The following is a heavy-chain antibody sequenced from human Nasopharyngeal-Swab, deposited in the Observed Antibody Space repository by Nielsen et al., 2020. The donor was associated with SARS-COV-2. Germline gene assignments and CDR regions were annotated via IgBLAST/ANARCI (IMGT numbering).Heavy chain of an antibody. V-gene: IGHV6-1*01. CDR1: GDSVSSNSAA. CDR2: TYYRSKWYN. D-gene: IGHD2-2*01. Sequence: SETLSLTCAISGDSVSSNSAAWNWIRQSPSRGLEWLGRTYYRSKWYNDYAVSVKSRITINPDTSKNQFSLQLNSVTPEDTAVYYCARARRTDIVVVPAAPRGYCMDVWGKGTTVTVSS. CDR3: ARARRTDIVVVPAAPRGYCMDV. J-gene: IGHJ6*03.